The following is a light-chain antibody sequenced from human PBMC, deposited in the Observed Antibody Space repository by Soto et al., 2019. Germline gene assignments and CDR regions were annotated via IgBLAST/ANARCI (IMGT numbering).Light chain of an antibody. CDR1: QSVSSN. Sequence: EVVVTLSTSTLSLSPGEIATLSCRARQSVSSNLAWYQQKPGQAPRLLIYGASTRATGTPDRFSGSGSGTDFTLTISRLEPEDFAVYYCQQYGSPPITVGQGTRLEIK. CDR2: GAS. V-gene: IGKV3-20*01. J-gene: IGKJ5*01. CDR3: QQYGSPPIT.